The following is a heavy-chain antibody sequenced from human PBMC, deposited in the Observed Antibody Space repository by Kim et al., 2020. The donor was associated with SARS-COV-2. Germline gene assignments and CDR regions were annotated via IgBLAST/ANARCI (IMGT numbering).Heavy chain of an antibody. CDR3: AKDSVGATGY. D-gene: IGHD1-26*01. J-gene: IGHJ4*02. CDR2: ISYDGSNK. Sequence: GGSLRLSCAASGFTFSSYGMHWVRQAPGKGLEWVAVISYDGSNKYYADSVKGRFTISRDNSKNTLYLQMNSLRAEDTAVYYCAKDSVGATGYWGQGTLVTVSS. CDR1: GFTFSSYG. V-gene: IGHV3-30*18.